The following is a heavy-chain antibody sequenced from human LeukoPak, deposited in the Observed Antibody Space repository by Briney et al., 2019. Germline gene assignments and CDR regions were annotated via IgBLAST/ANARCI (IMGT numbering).Heavy chain of an antibody. Sequence: GRSLRLSCAASGFTFDDYAMHWVRQAPGKGLEWVSGISWNSGSIGYADSVKGRFTITRDNAKNSLYLQMNSLRAEDTALYYCAKDTGSGWYYFDYWGQGTLVTVSS. CDR3: AKDTGSGWYYFDY. V-gene: IGHV3-9*01. CDR2: ISWNSGSI. D-gene: IGHD6-19*01. CDR1: GFTFDDYA. J-gene: IGHJ4*02.